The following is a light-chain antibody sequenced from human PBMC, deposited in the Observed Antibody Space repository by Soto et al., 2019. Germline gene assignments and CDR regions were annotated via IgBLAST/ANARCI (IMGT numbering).Light chain of an antibody. V-gene: IGKV4-1*01. CDR2: WAS. CDR1: QSVLYSSTNKNY. Sequence: DIVMTQSPDSLAVSLGERATINCKSSQSVLYSSTNKNYLAWYQQKPGQPPKLLIYWASTRESGVPDRFSGSGSATDFSLTISSLQAEDVAVYYCHQYYTTPLTCGGGTKVEIK. J-gene: IGKJ4*01. CDR3: HQYYTTPLT.